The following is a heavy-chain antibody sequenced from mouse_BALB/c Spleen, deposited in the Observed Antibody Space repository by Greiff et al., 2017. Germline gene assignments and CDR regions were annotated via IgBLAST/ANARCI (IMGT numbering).Heavy chain of an antibody. Sequence: EVMLVESGAELVRSGASVKLSCTASGFNIKDYYMHWVKQRPEQGLEWIGWIDPENGDTEYAPKFQGKATMTADTSSNTAYLQLSSLTSEDTAVYYCNNYGSSYRFAYWGQGTLVTVSA. D-gene: IGHD1-1*01. CDR3: NNYGSSYRFAY. J-gene: IGHJ3*01. CDR2: IDPENGDT. CDR1: GFNIKDYY. V-gene: IGHV14-4*02.